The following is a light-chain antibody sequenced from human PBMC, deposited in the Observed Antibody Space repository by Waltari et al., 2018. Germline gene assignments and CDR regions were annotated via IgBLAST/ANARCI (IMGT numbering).Light chain of an antibody. CDR2: GAS. J-gene: IGKJ3*01. Sequence: DIQLTQSPSFLSASVGDRVTITCRASQGISRDLAWYQQGSGKAPKLLIYGASTLQSGVPSRFSGSGSGTEFTLTIRSLQPEDFATYFCQQFNSYPFTFGPGTKVHIK. CDR1: QGISRD. CDR3: QQFNSYPFT. V-gene: IGKV1-9*01.